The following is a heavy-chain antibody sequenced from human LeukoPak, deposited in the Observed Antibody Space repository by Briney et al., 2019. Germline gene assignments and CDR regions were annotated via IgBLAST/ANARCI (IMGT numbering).Heavy chain of an antibody. Sequence: GGSLRLSCVASGFTFGKYWMSWVRQAPGKGLEWVANIKLDGSEKNYVDSVKGRFTISRDNTKNSLYLQMNSLRVEDTAVFYCAREVVSIPSYFESWGQGTLVTVSS. CDR2: IKLDGSEK. CDR3: AREVVSIPSYFES. J-gene: IGHJ4*02. V-gene: IGHV3-7*03. CDR1: GFTFGKYW. D-gene: IGHD2-15*01.